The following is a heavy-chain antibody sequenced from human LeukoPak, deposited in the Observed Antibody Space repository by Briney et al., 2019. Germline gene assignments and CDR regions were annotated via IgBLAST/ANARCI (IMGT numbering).Heavy chain of an antibody. CDR1: GYTFTGYY. Sequence: GASVKVSCKASGYTFTGYYMHWVRQAPGQGLEWMGWINPNSGGTNYAQKFQGRVTMTRDTSISTAYMELSRLRSDDTAVYYCARDSTMVRGVIMLPRVFIYWGQGTLVTVSS. D-gene: IGHD3-10*01. J-gene: IGHJ4*02. CDR3: ARDSTMVRGVIMLPRVFIY. V-gene: IGHV1-2*02. CDR2: INPNSGGT.